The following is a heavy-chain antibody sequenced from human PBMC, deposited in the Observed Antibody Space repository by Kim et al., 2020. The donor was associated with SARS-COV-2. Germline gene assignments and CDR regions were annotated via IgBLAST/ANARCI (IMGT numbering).Heavy chain of an antibody. CDR1: GFTFSSYA. J-gene: IGHJ3*02. V-gene: IGHV3-23*01. CDR2: ISGSGGST. D-gene: IGHD1-1*01. CDR3: AKDPPDGAERRDAFDI. Sequence: GGSLRLSCTASGFTFSSYAMSWVRQAPGKGLEWVSAISGSGGSTYYADSVKGRFTISRDNSKNTLYLQMNSLRAEDTAVYYCAKDPPDGAERRDAFDIWGQETMVTVSS.